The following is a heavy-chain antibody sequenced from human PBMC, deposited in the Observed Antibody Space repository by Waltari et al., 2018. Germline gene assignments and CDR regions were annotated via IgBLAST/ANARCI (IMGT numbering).Heavy chain of an antibody. J-gene: IGHJ4*02. CDR1: GFIFNTFN. Sequence: EVNLEESGGDLVQPGGSLRLSCATSGFIFNTFNMNWVRQSPLRGLEWVASIGRTGSIHYADSVKGRFIIARDNGKSSLSLQMDSLRAEDTGVYYCVRETPITSRFESWGQGTPVTVSS. D-gene: IGHD5-12*01. CDR3: VRETPITSRFES. CDR2: IGRTGSI. V-gene: IGHV3-48*01.